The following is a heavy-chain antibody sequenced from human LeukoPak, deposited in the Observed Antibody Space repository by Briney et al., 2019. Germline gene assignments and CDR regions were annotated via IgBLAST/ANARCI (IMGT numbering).Heavy chain of an antibody. Sequence: GGSLRLSCAASGFIFTNYWMSWVRQAPGKGPEWVANIKQDESKTYYVDSVKGRFTISRDNAKNSLYLQMNCLRAEDTAVYYCARDASLYCSGDSCYWAFDRRGQGTLVTVSS. CDR1: GFIFTNYW. CDR2: IKQDESKT. CDR3: ARDASLYCSGDSCYWAFDR. V-gene: IGHV3-7*01. D-gene: IGHD2-15*01. J-gene: IGHJ5*02.